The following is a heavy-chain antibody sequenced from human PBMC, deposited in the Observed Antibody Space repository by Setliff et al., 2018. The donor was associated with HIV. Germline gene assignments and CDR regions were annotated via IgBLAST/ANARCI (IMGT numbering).Heavy chain of an antibody. CDR2: MYYSGNT. V-gene: IGHV4-39*07. J-gene: IGHJ5*02. CDR3: ARDVRRNHCSSTSCYARDNWFDP. D-gene: IGHD2-2*01. Sequence: SETLSLTCTVSGVSISTSGYFWGWIRQSPGKGLEWIGTMYYSGNTYYSPSLKSRVTVSQDTSKNQFSLKLSSVTAADTAVYYCARDVRRNHCSSTSCYARDNWFDPWGQGIQVTVS. CDR1: GVSISTSGYF.